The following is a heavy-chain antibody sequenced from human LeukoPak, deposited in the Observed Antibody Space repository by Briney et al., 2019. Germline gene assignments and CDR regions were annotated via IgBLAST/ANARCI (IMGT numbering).Heavy chain of an antibody. J-gene: IGHJ4*02. CDR3: ARDNTVSGYYELGY. D-gene: IGHD3-22*01. V-gene: IGHV3-53*01. Sequence: GGSLRLSCAASGFTFTSSWMSWVRQAPGMGLECVSVISNHGTTYYADSVKGRFSISRDNSKNTVFLQMNSLRAEDTAVYYCARDNTVSGYYELGYWGQGTLVTVSS. CDR1: GFTFTSSW. CDR2: ISNHGTT.